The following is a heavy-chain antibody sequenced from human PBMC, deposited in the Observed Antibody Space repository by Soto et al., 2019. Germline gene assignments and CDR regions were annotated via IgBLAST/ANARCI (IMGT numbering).Heavy chain of an antibody. CDR3: AKAPLLPAMPGIAVAGTNNWFDP. Sequence: GGSLRLSCAASGFTFSSYAMSWVRQAPGKGLEWVSAISGSGGSTYYADSVKGRFTISRDNSKNTLYLQMNSLRAEDTAVYYCAKAPLLPAMPGIAVAGTNNWFDPWGQGTLVTVSS. CDR1: GFTFSSYA. CDR2: ISGSGGST. D-gene: IGHD6-19*01. J-gene: IGHJ5*02. V-gene: IGHV3-23*01.